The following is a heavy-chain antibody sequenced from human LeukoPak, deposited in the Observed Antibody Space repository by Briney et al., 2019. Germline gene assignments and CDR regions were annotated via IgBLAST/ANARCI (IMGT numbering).Heavy chain of an antibody. CDR1: GGSISSSNW. D-gene: IGHD3-22*01. Sequence: SGTLSLTCAVSGGSISSSNWWSWVRQPPGKGLEWIGEIYHSGSTNYNPSLKSRVTISVDKSKNQFSLKLSSVTAADTAVYYCARKEGGYYDSSGYYYFDYWGQGTLVTVSS. J-gene: IGHJ4*02. CDR2: IYHSGST. V-gene: IGHV4-4*02. CDR3: ARKEGGYYDSSGYYYFDY.